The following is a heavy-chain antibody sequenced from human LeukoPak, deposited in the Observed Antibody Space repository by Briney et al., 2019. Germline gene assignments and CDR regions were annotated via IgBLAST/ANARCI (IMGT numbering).Heavy chain of an antibody. Sequence: PSETLSLTCTVSGGSISTYSWTWVRQSPGKGLEWIGSVVTTTTKYSPALRSRVAISVDTSKNQFSLRLESVTTADTAVYYCARDTTVASGMQFWGQGALVSVSS. D-gene: IGHD6-19*01. V-gene: IGHV4-4*07. CDR3: ARDTTVASGMQF. J-gene: IGHJ4*02. CDR1: GGSISTYS. CDR2: VVTTTT.